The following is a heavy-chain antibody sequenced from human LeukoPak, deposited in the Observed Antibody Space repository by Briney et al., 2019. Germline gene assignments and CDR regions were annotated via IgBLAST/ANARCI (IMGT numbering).Heavy chain of an antibody. CDR3: AREDPIVY. J-gene: IGHJ4*02. V-gene: IGHV3-66*03. Sequence: GGCLRLSCAASGFTVSSNHINWVRRAPGKGLEWVAIVYSNGSAYYADSVKDRFTISTDNSKNTVYLQMNSLRAADTAVYYCAREDPIVYWGQGTLVTVSS. D-gene: IGHD3-16*02. CDR1: GFTVSSNH. CDR2: VYSNGSA.